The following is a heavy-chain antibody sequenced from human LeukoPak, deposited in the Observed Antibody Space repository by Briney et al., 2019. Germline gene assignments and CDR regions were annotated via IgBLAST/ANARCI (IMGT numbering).Heavy chain of an antibody. CDR3: ARGLPIAAAGTPTRFDP. CDR2: INAGNGNT. D-gene: IGHD6-13*01. CDR1: GYTFTSYA. J-gene: IGHJ5*02. V-gene: IGHV1-3*01. Sequence: ASVKVSCKASGYTFTSYAMHWVRQAPGQRLEWMGWINAGNGNTKYSQKFQGRVTITRDTSASTAYMELSSLRSEDTAVYYCARGLPIAAAGTPTRFDPWGQGTLVTVSS.